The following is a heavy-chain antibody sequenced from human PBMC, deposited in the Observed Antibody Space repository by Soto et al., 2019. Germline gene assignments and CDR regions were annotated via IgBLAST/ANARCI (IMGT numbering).Heavy chain of an antibody. CDR2: IIPIFGTA. V-gene: IGHV1-69*13. D-gene: IGHD3-10*01. Sequence: SVKVSCKASGGTFSSYAISWVRQAPGQGLEWMGGIIPIFGTANYAQKFQGRVTITADESTSTAYMELSSLRSEDTAVYYCARGIIGEFPSSPYYYYGMDVWGQGTTVTVSS. CDR3: ARGIIGEFPSSPYYYYGMDV. J-gene: IGHJ6*02. CDR1: GGTFSSYA.